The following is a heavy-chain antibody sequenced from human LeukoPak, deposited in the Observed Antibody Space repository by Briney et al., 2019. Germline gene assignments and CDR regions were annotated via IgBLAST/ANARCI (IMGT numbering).Heavy chain of an antibody. Sequence: GESLKISCKGSGYSFTTYWIGWVRQIPGKGLEWMGIIYPGDSDTKYSPSFQGQVTISADRSINTAYLQWSSLEASDTAIYYCARDYDDYVGAFDIWGQGTRVTVSS. V-gene: IGHV5-51*01. J-gene: IGHJ3*02. CDR3: ARDYDDYVGAFDI. CDR1: GYSFTTYW. CDR2: IYPGDSDT. D-gene: IGHD4-17*01.